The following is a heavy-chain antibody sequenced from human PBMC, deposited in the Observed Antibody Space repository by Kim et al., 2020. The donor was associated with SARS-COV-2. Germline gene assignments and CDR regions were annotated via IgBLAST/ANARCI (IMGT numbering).Heavy chain of an antibody. V-gene: IGHV4-31*03. CDR1: GGSISSGGYY. Sequence: SETLSLTCTVSGGSISSGGYYWSWIRQHPGKGLEWIGYIYYSGSTYYNPSLKSRVTISVDTSKNQFSLKLSSVTAADTAVYYCARGFLYSSGSIFDYWGQGTLVTVSS. CDR2: IYYSGST. J-gene: IGHJ4*02. D-gene: IGHD6-19*01. CDR3: ARGFLYSSGSIFDY.